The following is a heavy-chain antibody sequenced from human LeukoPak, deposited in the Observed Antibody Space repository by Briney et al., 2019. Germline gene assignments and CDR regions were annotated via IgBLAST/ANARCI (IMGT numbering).Heavy chain of an antibody. Sequence: QPGRSLRLSCAASGFTFSSYAMHWVRQAPGKGLEWVAVISYDGSNKYYADSVKGRFTISRDNSKNTLYLQMNSLRAEDTAVYYCAKKPTSRNYGSGSYSARDAPDDDYWGQGTLVTVSS. J-gene: IGHJ4*02. D-gene: IGHD3-10*01. CDR3: AKKPTSRNYGSGSYSARDAPDDDY. CDR1: GFTFSSYA. V-gene: IGHV3-30*04. CDR2: ISYDGSNK.